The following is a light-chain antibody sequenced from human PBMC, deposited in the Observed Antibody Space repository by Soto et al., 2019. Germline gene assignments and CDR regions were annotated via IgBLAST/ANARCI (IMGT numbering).Light chain of an antibody. CDR3: SSYTSSSIDYV. CDR2: EVS. Sequence: QSALTQPASVSGSPGQSITISGTGTSSDVGGYNYVSWYQQHPGKAPKLMIYEVSNRPSGVSNRFSGSKSGNTASLTISGLQAEDEADYYCSSYTSSSIDYVFGTGTKLTV. CDR1: SSDVGGYNY. J-gene: IGLJ1*01. V-gene: IGLV2-14*01.